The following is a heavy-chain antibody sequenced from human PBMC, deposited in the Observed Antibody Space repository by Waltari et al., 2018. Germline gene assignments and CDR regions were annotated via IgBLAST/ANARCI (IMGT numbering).Heavy chain of an antibody. D-gene: IGHD6-13*01. CDR3: ARDREYSSSWYVTDYYYGMDV. Sequence: QVQLVESGGGVVQPGRSLRLSCAASGFTFSSYAMHWVRQAPGKGLEWVAVISYDGSNKYYADSVKGRFTISRDNSKNTLYLQMNSLRAEDTAVYYCARDREYSSSWYVTDYYYGMDVWGQGTTVTVSS. J-gene: IGHJ6*02. V-gene: IGHV3-30-3*01. CDR1: GFTFSSYA. CDR2: ISYDGSNK.